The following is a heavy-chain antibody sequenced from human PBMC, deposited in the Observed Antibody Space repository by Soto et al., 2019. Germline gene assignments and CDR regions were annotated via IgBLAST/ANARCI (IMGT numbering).Heavy chain of an antibody. CDR1: GFTFSTYW. CDR2: IKQDGSDK. CDR3: ARDRRYSSSWYYYYYYGMDV. Sequence: GGSLRLSCAASGFTFSTYWMSWVRQAPGKGLEWVANIKQDGSDKYYVDSVKGRFTISRDNVKNSLYLQMNSLRAEDTAVYYCARDRRYSSSWYYYYYYGMDVWGQGTTVTVSS. V-gene: IGHV3-7*01. J-gene: IGHJ6*02. D-gene: IGHD6-13*01.